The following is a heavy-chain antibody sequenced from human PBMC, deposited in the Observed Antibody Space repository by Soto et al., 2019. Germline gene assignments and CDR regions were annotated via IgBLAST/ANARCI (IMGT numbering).Heavy chain of an antibody. Sequence: QVQLVQSGAEVKKPGASVQVSCKASGYTFTSYGISWVRQAPGEGLEWMGWISAYNGNTNYAQKLQGRVTMTTDTSTSTAYMELRSLGSDDTAVYYCASGWFGEFVYYFDYWGQGTLVTVSS. CDR3: ASGWFGEFVYYFDY. V-gene: IGHV1-18*01. J-gene: IGHJ4*02. CDR2: ISAYNGNT. D-gene: IGHD3-10*01. CDR1: GYTFTSYG.